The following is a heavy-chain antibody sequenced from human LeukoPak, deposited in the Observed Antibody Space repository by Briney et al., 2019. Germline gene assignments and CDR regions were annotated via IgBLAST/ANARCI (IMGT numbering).Heavy chain of an antibody. CDR3: ARHEYSGSYYGLSWFDP. CDR2: IYYSGST. D-gene: IGHD1-26*01. Sequence: PSETLSLTCTVSGGSISSGYYWGWIRQPPGKGLEWIASIYYSGSTYYNPSLKSRVTISVDTSKNQLSLKLSSLTAADTAVYYCARHEYSGSYYGLSWFDPWGQGTLVTVSS. V-gene: IGHV4-39*01. CDR1: GGSISSGYY. J-gene: IGHJ5*02.